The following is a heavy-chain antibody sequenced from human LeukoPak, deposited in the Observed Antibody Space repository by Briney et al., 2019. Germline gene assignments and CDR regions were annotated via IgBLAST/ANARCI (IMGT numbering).Heavy chain of an antibody. Sequence: SETLSLTCTVSGGSISSYYWSWIRQPPGKGLEWIGYINYSGSTNYNPSLKSRVTISVDTSKNQFSLKLSSVTAADTAVYYCARQSSSWYEINWFDPWGQGTLVTVSS. CDR2: INYSGST. CDR1: GGSISSYY. D-gene: IGHD6-13*01. V-gene: IGHV4-59*08. CDR3: ARQSSSWYEINWFDP. J-gene: IGHJ5*02.